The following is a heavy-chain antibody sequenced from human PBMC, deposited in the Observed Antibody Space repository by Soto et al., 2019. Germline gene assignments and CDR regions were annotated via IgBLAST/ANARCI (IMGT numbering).Heavy chain of an antibody. J-gene: IGHJ4*02. D-gene: IGHD2-15*01. V-gene: IGHV4-61*01. CDR3: ARTLRFPGGFDY. CDR2: IYYSGST. Sequence: PSETLSLTCTVSGGSVSSGSYYWSWIRQPPGKGLEWIGYIYYSGSTNYNPSLKSRVTISVGTSKNQFSLKLSSVTAADTAVYYCARTLRFPGGFDYWGQGTLVTVSS. CDR1: GGSVSSGSYY.